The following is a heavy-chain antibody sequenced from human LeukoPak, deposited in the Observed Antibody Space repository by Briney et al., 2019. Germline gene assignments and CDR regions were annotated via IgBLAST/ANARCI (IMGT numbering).Heavy chain of an antibody. J-gene: IGHJ6*03. CDR2: ISGSGGST. CDR1: GFTFSSYA. D-gene: IGHD2-15*01. CDR3: AKDYYCSGGSCYFIGYYYYYYMDV. Sequence: GGSLRLSCAASGFTFSSYAMSWVRQAPGKGLEWVSAISGSGGSTYYADSVKGRFTISRDNSKNTLYLQMNSLRAEDTAVYYCAKDYYCSGGSCYFIGYYYYYYMDVWGKGTTVTVSS. V-gene: IGHV3-23*01.